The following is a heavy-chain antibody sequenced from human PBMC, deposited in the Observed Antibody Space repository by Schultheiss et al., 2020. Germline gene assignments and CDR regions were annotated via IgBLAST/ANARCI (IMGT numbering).Heavy chain of an antibody. Sequence: SQTLSLTCTVSGGSISSGGYYWSWIRQHPGKGLEWIGYIYYSGSTNYNPSLKSRVTISVDTSKNQFSLKLSSVTAADTAVYYCASSGSYYSNSRNNYYYYYGMDVWGQGTTVTVSS. V-gene: IGHV4-31*03. CDR2: IYYSGST. CDR3: ASSGSYYSNSRNNYYYYYGMDV. D-gene: IGHD3-10*01. J-gene: IGHJ6*02. CDR1: GGSISSGGYY.